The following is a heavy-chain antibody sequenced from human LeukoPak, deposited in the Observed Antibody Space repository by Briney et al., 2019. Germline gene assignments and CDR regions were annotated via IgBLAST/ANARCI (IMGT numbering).Heavy chain of an antibody. Sequence: PSETLSLTCTVSGGSVISGSYYSSWIRQPPGKGLEWIGYIYYSGSTNYNPSLKSRVTISVDTSTNQFSLKLSSVTAADTAVYYCARDLHYFDYWGQGTLVTVSS. CDR2: IYYSGST. V-gene: IGHV4-61*01. CDR3: ARDLHYFDY. CDR1: GGSVISGSYY. J-gene: IGHJ4*02.